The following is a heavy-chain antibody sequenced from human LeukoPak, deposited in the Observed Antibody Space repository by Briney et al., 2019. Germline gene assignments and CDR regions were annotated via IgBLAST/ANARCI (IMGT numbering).Heavy chain of an antibody. D-gene: IGHD2-21*01. CDR2: IYNTGTT. CDR3: ARIPIRKFHDHSAVWWWFDP. J-gene: IGHJ5*02. Sequence: SETLSLTCSVSGVSMSIYYWSWIRQSPGKGLEWIGYIYNTGTTNYNPSLESRVTISIDTSNKQFSLNLTSVTAADTAVYYCARIPIRKFHDHSAVWWWFDPWSQGTLVTVSS. V-gene: IGHV4-59*01. CDR1: GVSMSIYY.